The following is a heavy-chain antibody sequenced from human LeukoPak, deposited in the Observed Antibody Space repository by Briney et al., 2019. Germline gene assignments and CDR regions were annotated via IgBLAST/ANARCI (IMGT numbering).Heavy chain of an antibody. CDR2: IGSGISTI. J-gene: IGHJ6*02. CDR1: GFTFSDYS. Sequence: GGSLRLSCAASGFTFSDYSMNWVRQAPGKGLQWLSYIGSGISTIYYADSVKGRFTISRDNAQNSLYLQMNSLRDEDTAVYYCARLHSNYWSYGMDVWGQGTTVTVSS. D-gene: IGHD2-8*02. V-gene: IGHV3-48*02. CDR3: ARLHSNYWSYGMDV.